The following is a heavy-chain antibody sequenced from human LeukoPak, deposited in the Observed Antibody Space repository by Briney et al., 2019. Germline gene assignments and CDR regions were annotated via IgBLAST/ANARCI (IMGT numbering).Heavy chain of an antibody. CDR3: ARDDGFSCYSY. CDR1: GFTFSSYA. J-gene: IGHJ4*02. D-gene: IGHD3/OR15-3a*01. Sequence: GGSLRLSCAASGFTFSSYAMSWVRQAPGKGLEWVSAISGSDGSTYYADSVKGRFTISRDNSKNTLFLQMNSLIAEDTAVYYCARDDGFSCYSYWGQGTLVTVSS. CDR2: ISGSDGST. V-gene: IGHV3-23*01.